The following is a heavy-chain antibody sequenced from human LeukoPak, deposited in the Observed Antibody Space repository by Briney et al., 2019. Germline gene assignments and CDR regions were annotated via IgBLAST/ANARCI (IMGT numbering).Heavy chain of an antibody. CDR3: APQGDNDAFDI. CDR1: GYTFTSYG. V-gene: IGHV1-18*01. J-gene: IGHJ3*02. D-gene: IGHD5-24*01. CDR2: ISAYNGNT. Sequence: EASVKVSCKASGYTFTSYGISWVRQAPGQGLEWMGWISAYNGNTNYAQKFQGRVTMTRDTSTSTVYMELSSLRSEDTAVYYCAPQGDNDAFDIWGQGTMVTVSS.